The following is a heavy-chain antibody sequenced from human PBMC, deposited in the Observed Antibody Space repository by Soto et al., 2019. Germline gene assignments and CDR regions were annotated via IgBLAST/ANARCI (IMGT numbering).Heavy chain of an antibody. CDR1: GYTFTSSG. Sequence: ASVKVSCKASGYTFTSSGISWVRQAPGQGLEWMGWISANNGNTNHAQKFQDRVIITRDTSASTAYMDLSSLRSEDTAVYYCARGIATGQLDPWGQGTLVTVSS. V-gene: IGHV1-18*04. D-gene: IGHD2-15*01. CDR3: ARGIATGQLDP. J-gene: IGHJ5*02. CDR2: ISANNGNT.